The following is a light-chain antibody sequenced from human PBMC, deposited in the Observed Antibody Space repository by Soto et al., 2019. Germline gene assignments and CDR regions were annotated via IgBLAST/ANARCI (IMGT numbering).Light chain of an antibody. Sequence: QSALTQPASVSGSPGQSITISCTGTSSDVGGYNFVSWYQQHPGKAPKLMIYEVTNRPSGVSNRFSGSKSGNTAFLTISRLQAEDEADYYCSSYATSRDVFFGGGTKLTVL. CDR3: SSYATSRDVF. J-gene: IGLJ2*01. CDR1: SSDVGGYNF. V-gene: IGLV2-14*01. CDR2: EVT.